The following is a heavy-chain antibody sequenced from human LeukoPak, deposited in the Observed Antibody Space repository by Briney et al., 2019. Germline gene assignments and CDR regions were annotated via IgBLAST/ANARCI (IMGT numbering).Heavy chain of an antibody. CDR2: INPNSGGT. CDR1: GYTFTGYY. CDR3: ARIAIPGRHYFDP. V-gene: IGHV1-2*02. D-gene: IGHD2-2*02. Sequence: ASVKVSCKASGYTFTGYYMHWVRQAPGQGLEWMGWINPNSGGTDYAQEFRGRVTMTRDTSIGTAYLELSRLTSDDTAVYYCARIAIPGRHYFDPWGQGTLVTVSS. J-gene: IGHJ5*01.